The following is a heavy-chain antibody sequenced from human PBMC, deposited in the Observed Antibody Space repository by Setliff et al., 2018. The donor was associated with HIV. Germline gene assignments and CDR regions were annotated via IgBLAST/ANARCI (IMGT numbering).Heavy chain of an antibody. J-gene: IGHJ6*03. Sequence: GASVKVSCKASGGTFSSHAISWVRQAPGQGLEWMGGIIPIFGTANYAQKFQGRVTFTADKSTSTVYMELSSLRSEDTAVYYCARCGAGEWHLYMDVWGKGTAVTVSS. V-gene: IGHV1-69*06. CDR1: GGTFSSHA. D-gene: IGHD3-16*01. CDR2: IIPIFGTA. CDR3: ARCGAGEWHLYMDV.